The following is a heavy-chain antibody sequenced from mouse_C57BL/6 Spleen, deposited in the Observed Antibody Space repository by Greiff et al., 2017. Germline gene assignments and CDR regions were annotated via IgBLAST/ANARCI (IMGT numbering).Heavy chain of an antibody. D-gene: IGHD2-4*01. CDR2: IYPGSGNT. CDR1: GYTFTDYY. CDR3: ARSMGDYGDWFAY. J-gene: IGHJ3*01. V-gene: IGHV1-76*01. Sequence: VQLQQSGAELVRPGASVKLSCKASGYTFTDYYINWVKQRPGQGLEWIARIYPGSGNTYYNEKFKGKATLTAEKSSSTAYMQLSSLTSEDSAVYFCARSMGDYGDWFAYWGQGTLVTVSA.